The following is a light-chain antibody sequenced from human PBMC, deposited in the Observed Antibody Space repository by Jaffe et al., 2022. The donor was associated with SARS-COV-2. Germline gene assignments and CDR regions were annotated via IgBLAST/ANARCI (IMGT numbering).Light chain of an antibody. CDR3: MQALQTPSSLT. Sequence: DIVMTQSPLSLPVTPGEPASISCRSSQSLLHSNGYNYLDWYLQKPGQSPQLLIYLGSNRASGVPDRFSGSGSGTDFTLKISRVEAEDVGVYYCMQALQTPSSLTFGGGTKVEIK. J-gene: IGKJ4*01. CDR1: QSLLHSNGYNY. V-gene: IGKV2-28*01. CDR2: LGS.